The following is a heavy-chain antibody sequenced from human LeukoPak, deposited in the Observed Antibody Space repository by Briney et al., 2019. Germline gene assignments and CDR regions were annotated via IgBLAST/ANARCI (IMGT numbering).Heavy chain of an antibody. V-gene: IGHV6-1*01. CDR2: TYYRSKWYN. J-gene: IGHJ6*03. D-gene: IGHD2-2*01. Sequence: SQTLSLTCAISGDSVSSNSAAWNWIRQSPSRGLEWLGRTYYRSKWYNDYAVSVKSRITINPDTSKNQFSLQLNSVTPEDTAVYYCARDRPKRGIVAVPPLPGYMDVWGKGTTVTVSS. CDR1: GDSVSSNSAA. CDR3: ARDRPKRGIVAVPPLPGYMDV.